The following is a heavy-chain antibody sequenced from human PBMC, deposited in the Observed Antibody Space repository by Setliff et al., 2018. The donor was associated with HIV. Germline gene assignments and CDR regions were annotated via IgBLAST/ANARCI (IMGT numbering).Heavy chain of an antibody. D-gene: IGHD3-22*01. V-gene: IGHV1-3*01. J-gene: IGHJ4*02. Sequence: AASVKVSCKASGYTFTSYYMHWVRQAPGQRFEWMGWINAGTGNTKYSQKFQGRVTITRDTSASTAYLELSSLRSEDTAVYYCARVDYYDSSGYWHFDYWGQGTLVTVSS. CDR3: ARVDYYDSSGYWHFDY. CDR2: INAGTGNT. CDR1: GYTFTSYY.